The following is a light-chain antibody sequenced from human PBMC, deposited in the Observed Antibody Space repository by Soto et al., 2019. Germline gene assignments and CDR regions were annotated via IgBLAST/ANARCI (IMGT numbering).Light chain of an antibody. CDR3: QQYNNWPPLT. V-gene: IGKV3-15*01. Sequence: ETVLTQSPGTLSFSQGDRATLSCGASQSVGNSHVAWYQQRRGLPPRLLIYGASTRATGIPARFSGSGSGTEFTLTISSLQSEDFAVYYCQQYNNWPPLTFGGGTKVDIK. CDR2: GAS. J-gene: IGKJ4*01. CDR1: QSVGNS.